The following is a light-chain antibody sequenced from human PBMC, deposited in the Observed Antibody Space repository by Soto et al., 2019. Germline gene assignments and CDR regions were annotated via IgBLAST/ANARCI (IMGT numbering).Light chain of an antibody. CDR1: QDINFY. V-gene: IGKV3-11*01. J-gene: IGKJ4*01. CDR2: DAS. Sequence: DIVLTQSPATLSLSPGDRATLSCRASQDINFYLAWYQQKPGQSPRLLIFDASKRATGIPVRFSGSGSGTDFTLTITSLEPDDVAIYYCHQRSDWPPLTFGGGTRVQIK. CDR3: HQRSDWPPLT.